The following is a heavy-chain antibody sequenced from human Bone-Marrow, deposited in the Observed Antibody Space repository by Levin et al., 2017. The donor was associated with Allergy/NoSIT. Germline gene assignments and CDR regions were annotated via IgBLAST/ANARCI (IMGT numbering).Heavy chain of an antibody. V-gene: IGHV3-33*01. CDR2: IWYDGSNK. D-gene: IGHD1-26*01. Sequence: GGSLRLSCAASGFTFSSYGMHWVRQAPGKGLEWVAVIWYDGSNKYYADSVKGRFTISRDNSKNTLYLQMNSLRAEDTAVYYCASSGYSGSYYRVDDWFDPWGQGTLVTVSS. J-gene: IGHJ5*02. CDR3: ASSGYSGSYYRVDDWFDP. CDR1: GFTFSSYG.